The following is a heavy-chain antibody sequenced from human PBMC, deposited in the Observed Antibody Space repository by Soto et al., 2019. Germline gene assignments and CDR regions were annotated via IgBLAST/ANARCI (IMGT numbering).Heavy chain of an antibody. CDR1: GFTFSSYG. Sequence: PGGALRLSCAASGFTFSSYGMHWVRQAPGKGLEWVAVISYDGSNKYYADSVKGRFTISRDNSKNTLYLQMNSLRAEDTAVYYCAKDLVYCSGGSCYSGSFDYWGQGTLVNVSS. CDR3: AKDLVYCSGGSCYSGSFDY. D-gene: IGHD2-15*01. CDR2: ISYDGSNK. V-gene: IGHV3-30*18. J-gene: IGHJ4*02.